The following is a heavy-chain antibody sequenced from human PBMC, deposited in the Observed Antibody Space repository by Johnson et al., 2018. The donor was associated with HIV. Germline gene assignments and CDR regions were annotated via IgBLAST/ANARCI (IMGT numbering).Heavy chain of an antibody. CDR2: ISWNSGSI. Sequence: VQLVESGGGLVQPGRSPRLSCAASGFTFDDYAMHWVRQAPGKGLEWVSGISWNSGSIGYADSVKGRFTISRDNAKNSLYLQMNSLRAGDTAVYYCARGISGNSDAFDIWGQGTMVTVSS. V-gene: IGHV3-9*01. CDR3: ARGISGNSDAFDI. D-gene: IGHD4-23*01. J-gene: IGHJ3*02. CDR1: GFTFDDYA.